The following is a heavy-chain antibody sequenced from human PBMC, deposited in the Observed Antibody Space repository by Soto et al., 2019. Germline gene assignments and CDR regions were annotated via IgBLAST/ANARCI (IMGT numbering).Heavy chain of an antibody. D-gene: IGHD2-21*02. J-gene: IGHJ4*02. CDR3: ARGADCGGDCYQDY. Sequence: PDTLSPTXAVSGYSISSGYYWGWIRQPPGKGLEWIGSTYHSGSTYYNPSLKSRVTISVDTSKNQFSLKLSSVTAADTAVYYCARGADCGGDCYQDYWGQGTLVTVSS. CDR2: TYHSGST. CDR1: GYSISSGYY. V-gene: IGHV4-38-2*01.